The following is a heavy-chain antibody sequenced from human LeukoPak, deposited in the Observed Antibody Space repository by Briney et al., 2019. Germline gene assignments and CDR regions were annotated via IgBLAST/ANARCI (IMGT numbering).Heavy chain of an antibody. V-gene: IGHV4-4*07. Sequence: SETLSLTCTVSGGSLSSYYWNWIRQPAGKGLEWIGRIYTSGSTNYNPSLKSRVTMSVDTSKKQFSLTLSSVTAADTAVYYCARAYNSGWYDYWGQGTLVTVSS. D-gene: IGHD6-19*01. J-gene: IGHJ4*02. CDR3: ARAYNSGWYDY. CDR2: IYTSGST. CDR1: GGSLSSYY.